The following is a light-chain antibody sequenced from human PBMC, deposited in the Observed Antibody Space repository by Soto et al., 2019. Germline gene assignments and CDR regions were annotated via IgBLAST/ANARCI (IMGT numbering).Light chain of an antibody. CDR1: ESVSSSTY. V-gene: IGKV3-20*01. J-gene: IGKJ2*01. Sequence: EIVLTQSPGTLSLSPGERATLSCRASESVSSSTYLAWYQQKPGQAPRLLIYGASSRATGIPDRFSGSGSGTDVTLTISRLEPEDFAVYYCQQYGSSPPYTFGQGTKLEIK. CDR2: GAS. CDR3: QQYGSSPPYT.